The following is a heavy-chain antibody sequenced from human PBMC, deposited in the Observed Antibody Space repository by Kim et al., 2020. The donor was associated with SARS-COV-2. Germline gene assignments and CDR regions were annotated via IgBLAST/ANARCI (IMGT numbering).Heavy chain of an antibody. CDR3: AAVPVGQTSTAARY. J-gene: IGHJ4*02. D-gene: IGHD6-6*01. V-gene: IGHV1-58*01. Sequence: DAQKFQERVTITRDRSTSTVYMELSSLRSEDTAVYYCAAVPVGQTSTAARYWGQGTLVTVSS.